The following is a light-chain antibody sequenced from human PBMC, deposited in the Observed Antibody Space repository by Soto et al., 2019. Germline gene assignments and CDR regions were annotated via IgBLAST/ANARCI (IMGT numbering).Light chain of an antibody. V-gene: IGLV2-14*03. CDR2: DVS. J-gene: IGLJ1*01. Sequence: QSALTQPASVSGSPGQSITISCTGTSSDVGGYNYVSWYQQHPGKVPKLMIYDVSNRPSGVSNRFSGSKSGNTASLTISGLQSEDEADYYCSSYTSSSTYVFAIGTKVTVL. CDR1: SSDVGGYNY. CDR3: SSYTSSSTYV.